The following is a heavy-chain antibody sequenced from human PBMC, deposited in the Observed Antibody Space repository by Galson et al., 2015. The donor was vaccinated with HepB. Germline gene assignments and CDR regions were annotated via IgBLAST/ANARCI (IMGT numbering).Heavy chain of an antibody. CDR1: GFTFSSYS. V-gene: IGHV3-48*02. CDR3: ARSSYHTSGWYEDY. J-gene: IGHJ4*02. D-gene: IGHD6-19*01. CDR2: ISSSSSSI. Sequence: SLRLSCAASGFTFSSYSMNWVRQAPGKGLEWVSYISSSSSSIYHADSVKGRFTISRDNAKNLAYLQMNSLRDEDTAVYYCARSSYHTSGWYEDYWGQGTLVTVSS.